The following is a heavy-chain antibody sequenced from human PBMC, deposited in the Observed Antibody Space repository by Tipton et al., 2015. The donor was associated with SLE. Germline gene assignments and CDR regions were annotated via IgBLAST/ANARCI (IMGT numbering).Heavy chain of an antibody. V-gene: IGHV3-23*01. J-gene: IGHJ4*02. Sequence: SLRLSCAASGFTFSSYAMSWVRQAPGKGLEWVSAISGSGGSTYYADSVKGRFTISRDNSKNTLYLQMNSLRADDTAVYYCARDLILQQLDYWGQGTLVTVSS. CDR2: ISGSGGST. D-gene: IGHD6-13*01. CDR1: GFTFSSYA. CDR3: ARDLILQQLDY.